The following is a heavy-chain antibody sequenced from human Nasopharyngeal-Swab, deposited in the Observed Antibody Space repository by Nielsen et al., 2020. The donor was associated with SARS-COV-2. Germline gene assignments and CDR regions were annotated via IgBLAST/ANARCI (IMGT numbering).Heavy chain of an antibody. Sequence: GSLRLSCTVSGGSISSSSYYWGWIRQPPGKGLEWIGSIYYSGSTCYNPSLKSRVTISVDTSKNQFSLKLSSVTAADTAVYYCARHRYSSSWSWYFDYWGQGTLVTVSS. D-gene: IGHD6-13*01. J-gene: IGHJ4*02. CDR1: GGSISSSSYY. CDR2: IYYSGST. V-gene: IGHV4-39*01. CDR3: ARHRYSSSWSWYFDY.